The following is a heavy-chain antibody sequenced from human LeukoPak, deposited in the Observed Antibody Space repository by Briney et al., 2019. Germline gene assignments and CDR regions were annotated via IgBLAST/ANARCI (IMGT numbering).Heavy chain of an antibody. V-gene: IGHV1-69*13. D-gene: IGHD1-1*01. CDR2: IIPIFATT. Sequence: GASVKVSCKTSGGTFNSYAVSWVRQAPGQGLEWMGGIIPIFATTHYAQKFQDRITITADDSTNTAYMELSSLRFEDTAVYYCARELSTLEGDWYFDLWGRGTLVTVSS. CDR1: GGTFNSYA. J-gene: IGHJ2*01. CDR3: ARELSTLEGDWYFDL.